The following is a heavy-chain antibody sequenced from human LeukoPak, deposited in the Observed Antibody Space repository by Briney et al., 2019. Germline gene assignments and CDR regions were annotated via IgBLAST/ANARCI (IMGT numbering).Heavy chain of an antibody. CDR1: GYSITSGYY. Sequence: SETLSLTCTVSGYSITSGYYWGWVRQPPGKGLEWIGSIYHSGSTHYNPSLNSRVTMSVDTSKNQFSLKLSSVTAADTAVYYCARGYYDILTGYHRYYMDVWGKGTTVTVSS. D-gene: IGHD3-9*01. CDR2: IYHSGST. CDR3: ARGYYDILTGYHRYYMDV. J-gene: IGHJ6*03. V-gene: IGHV4-38-2*02.